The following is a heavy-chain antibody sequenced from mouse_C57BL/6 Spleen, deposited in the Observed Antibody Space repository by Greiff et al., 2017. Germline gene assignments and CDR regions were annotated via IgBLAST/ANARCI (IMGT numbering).Heavy chain of an antibody. J-gene: IGHJ2*01. CDR3: ARSSTTVVY. CDR1: GYTFTSYW. D-gene: IGHD1-1*01. CDR2: IHPNGGST. Sequence: QVQLQQPGAELVKPGASVKLSCKASGYTFTSYWMHWVKQRPGQGLEWIGMIHPNGGSTNYNEKFKSKATLTIDKSSSTAYMQLSSLASEDSAVYYCARSSTTVVYWGQGTTLTVSS. V-gene: IGHV1-64*01.